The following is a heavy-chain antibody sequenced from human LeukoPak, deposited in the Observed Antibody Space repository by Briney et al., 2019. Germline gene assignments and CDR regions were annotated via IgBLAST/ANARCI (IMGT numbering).Heavy chain of an antibody. CDR1: GGSFSGYY. D-gene: IGHD1-26*01. V-gene: IGHV4-34*01. J-gene: IGHJ4*02. CDR2: INHSGST. Sequence: SETLSLTCAVYGGSFSGYYWSWIRQPPGKGLEWIGEINHSGSTNYNASLKSRVTISVDTSKNQFSLKLSSVTAADTAVYYCARGIVGATHGTGSYFDYWGQGTLVTVSS. CDR3: ARGIVGATHGTGSYFDY.